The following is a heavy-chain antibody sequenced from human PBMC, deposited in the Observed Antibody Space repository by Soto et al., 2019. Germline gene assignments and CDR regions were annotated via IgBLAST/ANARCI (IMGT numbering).Heavy chain of an antibody. CDR3: ARECIEGAAPHGY. J-gene: IGHJ4*01. V-gene: IGHV4-59*01. CDR1: GGSISPYY. D-gene: IGHD1-26*01. CDR2: IYYSGST. Sequence: SETLCHPCTVSGGSISPYYWSWSRQPPGKGLEWIGYIYYSGSTNYNPSLKSRVTISVDTSKNQCSLRLSSVTAADTGVYYCARECIEGAAPHGYGSQGTLVPVSS.